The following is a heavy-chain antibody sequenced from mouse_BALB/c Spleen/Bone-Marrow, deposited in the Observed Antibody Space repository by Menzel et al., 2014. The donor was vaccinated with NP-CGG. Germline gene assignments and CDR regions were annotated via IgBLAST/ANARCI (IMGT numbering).Heavy chain of an antibody. CDR3: ARSTMITEGFAY. CDR1: GFSLTSYG. Sequence: VKVVESGPGLVAPSQSLSITCTVSGFSLTSYGVHWVRQPPGKGLEWLGVIWAGGSTNYNSALMSRLSISEDNSKSQVFLKMNSLQTDDTAMYYCARSTMITEGFAYWGQGTLVTVSA. D-gene: IGHD2-4*01. V-gene: IGHV2-9*02. CDR2: IWAGGST. J-gene: IGHJ3*01.